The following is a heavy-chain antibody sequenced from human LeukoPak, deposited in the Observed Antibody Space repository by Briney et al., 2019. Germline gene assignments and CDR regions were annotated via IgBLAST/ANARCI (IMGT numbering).Heavy chain of an antibody. Sequence: PGGSLRLSCAASGFTFSSYAMSWVRQAPGKGLEWVSAISGSGGSTYYADSVKGRFTISRDNPKNTLYLQMNSLRAEDTAVYYCASIPGGGYSYGFLYFDYWGQGTLVTVSS. CDR2: ISGSGGST. CDR3: ASIPGGGYSYGFLYFDY. D-gene: IGHD5-18*01. V-gene: IGHV3-23*01. CDR1: GFTFSSYA. J-gene: IGHJ4*02.